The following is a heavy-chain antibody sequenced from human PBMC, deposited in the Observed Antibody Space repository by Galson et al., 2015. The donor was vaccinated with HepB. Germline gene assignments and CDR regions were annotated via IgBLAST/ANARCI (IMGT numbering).Heavy chain of an antibody. CDR1: GGSISSYY. CDR3: ARGPTVTGRFDY. J-gene: IGHJ4*02. Sequence: SETLSLTCTVSGGSISSYYWSWIRQPPGKGLEWIGYIYYSGSTNYNPSLKSRVTISVDTSKNQFSLKLSSVTAADTAVYYCARGPTVTGRFDYWGQGTLVTVSS. CDR2: IYYSGST. D-gene: IGHD4-17*01. V-gene: IGHV4-59*08.